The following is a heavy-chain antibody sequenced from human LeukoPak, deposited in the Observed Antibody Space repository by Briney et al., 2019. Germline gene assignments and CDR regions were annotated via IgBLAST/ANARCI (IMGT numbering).Heavy chain of an antibody. CDR3: ARVRGWSGYSYGYNYYYMDV. CDR2: IYYSGST. J-gene: IGHJ6*03. V-gene: IGHV4-39*07. Sequence: PSETLSLTCTVSGGSISSSSYYWGWIRQPPGKGLEWIGSIYYSGSTYYNPSLKSRVTISVDTSKNQFSLKLSSVTAADTAVYYCARVRGWSGYSYGYNYYYMDVWGKGTTVTVSS. D-gene: IGHD5-18*01. CDR1: GGSISSSSYY.